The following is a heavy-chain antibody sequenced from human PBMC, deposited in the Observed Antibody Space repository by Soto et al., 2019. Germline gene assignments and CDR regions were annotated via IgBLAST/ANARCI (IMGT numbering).Heavy chain of an antibody. Sequence: PSETLSLTCTVSGGSISSGDYYWSWIRQPPGKGLEWIGYIYYSGSTYYNPSLKSRVTISVDTSKNQFSLKLSSVTAADTAVYYCARDSCISIVREDYGMDFWGQGTTVPVSS. CDR3: ARDSCISIVREDYGMDF. CDR2: IYYSGST. V-gene: IGHV4-30-4*01. CDR1: GGSISSGDYY. J-gene: IGHJ6*02. D-gene: IGHD3-10*01.